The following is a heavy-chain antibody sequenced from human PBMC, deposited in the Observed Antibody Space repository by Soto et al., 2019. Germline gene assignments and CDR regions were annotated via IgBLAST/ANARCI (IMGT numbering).Heavy chain of an antibody. Sequence: ASVKVSCKASGCTFSSYAISWVRQAPGQGLEWMGGIIPIFGTANYAQKFQGRVTITADESTSTAYMELSSLRSEDTAVYYCAWSNAGIAAAGTVGSYYYGMDVWGQGTTVTVSS. CDR2: IIPIFGTA. J-gene: IGHJ6*02. CDR1: GCTFSSYA. D-gene: IGHD6-13*01. CDR3: AWSNAGIAAAGTVGSYYYGMDV. V-gene: IGHV1-69*13.